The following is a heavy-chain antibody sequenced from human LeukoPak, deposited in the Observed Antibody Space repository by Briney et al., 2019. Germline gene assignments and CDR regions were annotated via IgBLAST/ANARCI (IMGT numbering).Heavy chain of an antibody. Sequence: GGSLRLSCAASGFTLSSYWMHWVRQAPGKGLVWVSRINSDGSSTSYADSVKGRFTISRDNAKNTLYLQMNSLRAEDTAVYYCVASTAARPYYWGQGTLVTVSS. V-gene: IGHV3-74*01. J-gene: IGHJ4*02. CDR1: GFTLSSYW. CDR2: INSDGSST. CDR3: VASTAARPYY. D-gene: IGHD6-6*01.